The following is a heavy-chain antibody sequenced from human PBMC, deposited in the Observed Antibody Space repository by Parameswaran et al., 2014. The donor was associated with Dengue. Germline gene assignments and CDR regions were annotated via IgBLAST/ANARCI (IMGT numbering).Heavy chain of an antibody. Sequence: WIRQSPSRGLEWLGRTYYRSKWYNDYAVSVKSRITINPDTSKNQFSLQLNSVTPEDTAVYYCARLGQSSSSGDAFDIWGQGTMVTVSS. D-gene: IGHD6-6*01. CDR3: ARLGQSSSSGDAFDI. V-gene: IGHV6-1*01. J-gene: IGHJ3*02. CDR2: TYYRSKWYN.